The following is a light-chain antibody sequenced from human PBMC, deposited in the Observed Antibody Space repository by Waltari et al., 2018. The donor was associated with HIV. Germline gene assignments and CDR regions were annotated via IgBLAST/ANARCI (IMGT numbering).Light chain of an antibody. CDR3: QSYDSNLSGL. V-gene: IGLV1-40*01. CDR2: GNS. Sequence: QSELTQPPSVSAAPGQRVTISCTGSSSHIGAGYDVNGYQQVPGRAPKVVIYGNSNRPSGVPDRFSGSKSGSSASLVITGLQSEDEADYYCQSYDSNLSGLFGGGTKVTVL. CDR1: SSHIGAGYD. J-gene: IGLJ2*01.